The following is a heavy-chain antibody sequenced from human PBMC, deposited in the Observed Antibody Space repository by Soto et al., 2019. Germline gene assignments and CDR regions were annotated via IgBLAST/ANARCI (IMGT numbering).Heavy chain of an antibody. V-gene: IGHV4-34*01. D-gene: IGHD3-16*01. Sequence: SETLSLTCAVYGGSFSGYYWSWIRQPPGKGLEWIGEINHSGSTNYNPSLKSRVTISVDTSKNQFSLKLSSVTAADTAVYYCARGRVQQFSSVSTLGCYMDGWGKGTTVTVSS. CDR3: ARGRVQQFSSVSTLGCYMDG. CDR2: INHSGST. J-gene: IGHJ6*03. CDR1: GGSFSGYY.